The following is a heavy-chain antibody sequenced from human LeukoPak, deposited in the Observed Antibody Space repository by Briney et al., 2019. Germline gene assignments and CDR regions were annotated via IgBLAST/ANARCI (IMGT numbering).Heavy chain of an antibody. D-gene: IGHD3-3*01. J-gene: IGHJ4*02. CDR2: IYYSGST. Sequence: SETLSLTCTVSGGSISSSSYYWGWIRQPPGKGLEWIGSIYYSGSTYYNPSLKSRVTISVDTSKNQFSLKLSSVTAADTAVYYCARDGRDYDFWSGFDYWGQGTLVTVSS. CDR1: GGSISSSSYY. V-gene: IGHV4-39*07. CDR3: ARDGRDYDFWSGFDY.